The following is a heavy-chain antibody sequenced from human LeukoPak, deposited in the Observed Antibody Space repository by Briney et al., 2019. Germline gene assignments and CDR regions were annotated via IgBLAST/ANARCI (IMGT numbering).Heavy chain of an antibody. CDR2: IWYDGSNK. Sequence: GGSLRLSCAASGFTFSSYEMNWVRQAPGKGLEWVAVIWYDGSNKYYADSVKGRFTISRDNSKNTLYLQMNSLRAEDTAVYYCARGAEARLDYWGQGTLVTVSS. CDR1: GFTFSSYE. V-gene: IGHV3-33*08. CDR3: ARGAEARLDY. J-gene: IGHJ4*02.